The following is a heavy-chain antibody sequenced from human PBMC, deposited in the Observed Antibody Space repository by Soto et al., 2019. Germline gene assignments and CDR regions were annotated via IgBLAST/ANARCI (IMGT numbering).Heavy chain of an antibody. CDR1: GFIFSDHN. CDR2: ISSSSSTI. D-gene: IGHD2-2*02. J-gene: IGHJ6*02. V-gene: IGHV3-48*02. Sequence: VQLVESGGGVVQPGRSLRLSCAASGFIFSDHNMHWVRQAPGKGLEWVSYISSSSSTIYYADSVKGRFTISRDNAKNSLYLQMNSLRDEDTAVYYCASNPRYCSSTSCYTVYYYYGMDVWGQGTTVTVSS. CDR3: ASNPRYCSSTSCYTVYYYYGMDV.